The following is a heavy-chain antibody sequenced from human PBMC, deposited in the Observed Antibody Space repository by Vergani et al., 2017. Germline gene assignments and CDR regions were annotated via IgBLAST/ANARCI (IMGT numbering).Heavy chain of an antibody. V-gene: IGHV1-46*01. D-gene: IGHD2-15*01. CDR1: GYTFTSYY. J-gene: IGHJ3*02. CDR2: INPSGGST. Sequence: QVQLVQSGAEVKKPGASVKVSCKASGYTFTSYYMHWVRQAPGQGLEWMGIINPSGGSTSYAQKFQGGVTMTRDTSTSTVYMELSSLRSEDTAVYYCAKGSCSGDVGWCFDIWGQGTMVTVSS. CDR3: AKGSCSGDVGWCFDI.